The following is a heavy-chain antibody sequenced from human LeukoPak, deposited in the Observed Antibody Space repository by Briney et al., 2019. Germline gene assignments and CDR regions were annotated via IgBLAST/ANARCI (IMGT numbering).Heavy chain of an antibody. CDR3: ARGWGRMATRTYYFDY. CDR1: GGSFSGYY. V-gene: IGHV4-34*01. Sequence: SETLSLTCAVYGGSFSGYYWSWIRQPPGKGLEWIGEINYSGSTNYNPSLKSRVTISVDTSKNQFSLKLSSVTAADTAVYYCARGWGRMATRTYYFDYWGQGTLVTVSS. D-gene: IGHD5-24*01. J-gene: IGHJ4*02. CDR2: INYSGST.